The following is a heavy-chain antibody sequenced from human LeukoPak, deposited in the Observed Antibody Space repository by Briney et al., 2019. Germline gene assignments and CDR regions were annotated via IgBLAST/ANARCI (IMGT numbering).Heavy chain of an antibody. CDR1: GFTFSNYW. CDR3: ARGGSCSGGNCKYTRKEIGY. D-gene: IGHD2-15*01. J-gene: IGHJ4*02. CDR2: INIDVSIT. V-gene: IGHV3-74*01. Sequence: GGSLRLSCAASGFTFSNYWMHWARQAPGKGLVWVSRINIDVSITTYADSVKGRFTISRDNAKNTLYLHMNSLRADDTAVYYCARGGSCSGGNCKYTRKEIGYWGQGTLVTVSS.